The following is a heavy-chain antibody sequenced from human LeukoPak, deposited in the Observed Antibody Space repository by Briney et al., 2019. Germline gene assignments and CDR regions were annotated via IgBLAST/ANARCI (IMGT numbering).Heavy chain of an antibody. CDR3: ARGRVLLWFGEFPHAFDI. Sequence: ASVKVSCKASGYTFTSYYMHWVRQAPGQGLEWMGIINPSGGSTSYAQKFQGRVTMTRDTSTSTVYMELSSLRSEDTAVYYCARGRVLLWFGEFPHAFDIWGQGTMVTVSS. CDR1: GYTFTSYY. CDR2: INPSGGST. D-gene: IGHD3-10*01. V-gene: IGHV1-46*01. J-gene: IGHJ3*02.